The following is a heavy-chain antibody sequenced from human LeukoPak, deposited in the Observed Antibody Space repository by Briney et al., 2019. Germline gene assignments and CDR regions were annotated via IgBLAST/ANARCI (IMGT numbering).Heavy chain of an antibody. CDR3: ARAQGRATIKDSFDI. Sequence: PSHTLSLLCTLSGGSISSGRDFGRSIPRPGGEGLEWIGRMYTSRSTNYNPAPKSQLTISVDTSMTPFSMKLSSVTAAATSVYSCARAQGRATIKDSFDIWGQGTMVTVSS. CDR1: GGSISSGRDF. V-gene: IGHV4-61*02. D-gene: IGHD5-24*01. J-gene: IGHJ3*02. CDR2: MYTSRST.